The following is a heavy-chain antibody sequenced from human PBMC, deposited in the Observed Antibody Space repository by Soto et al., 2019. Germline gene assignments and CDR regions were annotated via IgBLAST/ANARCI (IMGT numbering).Heavy chain of an antibody. CDR2: ISPNSGNT. V-gene: IGHV1-18*01. Sequence: QVHLVQSGAEVKKPGASVNVSCKTSGYTFTRNGISWVRQAPGQGLEWMGWISPNSGNTRYAQKLQDRVIMTTDTSASTAYMKLRSLRSDDTALYYCVQDRDSNRRPSREVWGPGTTVTVSS. J-gene: IGHJ6*02. CDR1: GYTFTRNG. CDR3: VQDRDSNRRPSREV. D-gene: IGHD3-22*01.